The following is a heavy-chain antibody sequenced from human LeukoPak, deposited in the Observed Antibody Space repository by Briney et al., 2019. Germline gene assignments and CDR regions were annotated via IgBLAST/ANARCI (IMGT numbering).Heavy chain of an antibody. CDR3: ARSEQFPYYMDV. Sequence: ASVKVSCKASAYTFTGYYMHWVRQAPGQGLEWMGWIYPNSGGTNYAQKFQGRVTMTRDTSISTAYMELSRLRSDDTAVYYCARSEQFPYYMDVWGKGTTVSVSS. D-gene: IGHD6-19*01. CDR2: IYPNSGGT. V-gene: IGHV1-2*02. J-gene: IGHJ6*03. CDR1: AYTFTGYY.